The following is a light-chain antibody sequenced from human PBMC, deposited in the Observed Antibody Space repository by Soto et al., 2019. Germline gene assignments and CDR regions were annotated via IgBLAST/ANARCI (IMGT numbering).Light chain of an antibody. CDR3: SSYIDSTTFYV. CDR2: GNR. Sequence: QSVLTQPPSVSGAPGQRVTISCTGNNSNLGAGYDVHWYQQLPGAAPKLVIFGNRNRPSGVPERFSGSKSGTSASLAITGLQAEDEAVYYCSSYIDSTTFYVFATGTKVTVL. V-gene: IGLV1-40*01. CDR1: NSNLGAGYD. J-gene: IGLJ1*01.